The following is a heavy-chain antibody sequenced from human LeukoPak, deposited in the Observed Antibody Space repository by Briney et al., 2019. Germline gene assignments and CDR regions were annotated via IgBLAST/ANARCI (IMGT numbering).Heavy chain of an antibody. D-gene: IGHD5-24*01. CDR1: GFTFSSYG. V-gene: IGHV3-33*01. J-gene: IGHJ4*02. Sequence: GGSLRLSCAASGFTFSSYGMHWVRQAPGKGLEWVAVIWYDGSNKYYADSVKGRFTISSDNSKNTLYLQMNSLRAEDTAVYYCARDRDGYNRGYFDYWGQGTLVTVSS. CDR3: ARDRDGYNRGYFDY. CDR2: IWYDGSNK.